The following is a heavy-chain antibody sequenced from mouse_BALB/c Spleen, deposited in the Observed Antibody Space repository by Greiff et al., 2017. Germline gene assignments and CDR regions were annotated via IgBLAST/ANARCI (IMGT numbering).Heavy chain of an antibody. CDR3: AINWGVSFDY. CDR2: IYPGDGDT. J-gene: IGHJ2*01. V-gene: IGHV1-87*01. D-gene: IGHD4-1*02. Sequence: VQLQESGAELARPGASVKLSCKASGYTFTSYWMQWVKQRPGQGLEWIGAIYPGDGDTRYTQKFKGKATLTADKSSSTAYMQLSSLASEDSAVYYCAINWGVSFDYWGQGTTLTVSS. CDR1: GYTFTSYW.